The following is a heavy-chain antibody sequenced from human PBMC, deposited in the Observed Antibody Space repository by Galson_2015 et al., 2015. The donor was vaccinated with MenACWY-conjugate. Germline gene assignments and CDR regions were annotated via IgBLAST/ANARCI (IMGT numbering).Heavy chain of an antibody. D-gene: IGHD5-18*01. CDR3: AKDGRDTGQPQYLDS. CDR2: ISGNGDHT. CDR1: GFTFGDYA. Sequence: PRLSCAATGFTFGDYAVHWVRRTPGKGLEWVALISGNGDHTYYTDSVKGRFTISRDNSRNSLFLQMSSLRSEDTALYYCAKDGRDTGQPQYLDSWGQGTLVTVSS. J-gene: IGHJ4*02. V-gene: IGHV3-43*02.